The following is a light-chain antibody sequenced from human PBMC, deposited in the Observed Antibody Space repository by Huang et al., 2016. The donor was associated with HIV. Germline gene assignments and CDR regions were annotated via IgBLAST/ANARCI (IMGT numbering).Light chain of an antibody. CDR3: LHRSDWPMYT. V-gene: IGKV3-11*01. CDR2: AAS. Sequence: EIVLTQSPATLSLSPGERATLSCRASPLVSSYLAWSQQNPGQAPRLLIVAASNRATGIHARCSGSGSGTDFTLTISRLEPEDFAVYYCLHRSDWPMYTFGQGTKLEIK. J-gene: IGKJ2*01. CDR1: PLVSSY.